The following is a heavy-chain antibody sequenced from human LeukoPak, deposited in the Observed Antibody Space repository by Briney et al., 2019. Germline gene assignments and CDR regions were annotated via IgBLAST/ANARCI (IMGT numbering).Heavy chain of an antibody. CDR2: IYYSGST. CDR3: ARDLRYPLFVVVTATSGYFDY. CDR1: GGSISSSSYY. V-gene: IGHV4-39*07. D-gene: IGHD2-21*02. J-gene: IGHJ4*02. Sequence: SETLSLTCTVSGGSISSSSYYWGWIRQPPGKGLEWIGSIYYSGSTYYNPSLKSRVTISVDTSKNQFSLKLSSVTAADTAVYYCARDLRYPLFVVVTATSGYFDYWGQGTLVTVSS.